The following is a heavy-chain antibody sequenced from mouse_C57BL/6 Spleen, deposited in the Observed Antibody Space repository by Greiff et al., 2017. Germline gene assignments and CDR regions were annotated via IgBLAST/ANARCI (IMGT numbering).Heavy chain of an antibody. CDR1: GYSFTGYY. Sequence: VQLKQSGPELVKPGASVKISCKASGYSFTGYYMNWVKQSPEKSLEWIGEINPSTGGTTYNQKFKAKATLNVAKSSSTAYMQLNSLTSEDSAVYSGARYDYEGPWYVDVWGTWITVTVAS. V-gene: IGHV1-42*01. CDR3: ARYDYEGPWYVDV. CDR2: INPSTGGT. J-gene: IGHJ1*03. D-gene: IGHD2-4*01.